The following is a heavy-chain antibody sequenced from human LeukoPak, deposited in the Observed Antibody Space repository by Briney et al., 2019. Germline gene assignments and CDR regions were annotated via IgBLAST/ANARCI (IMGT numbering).Heavy chain of an antibody. V-gene: IGHV3-21*01. CDR3: ARERFYYDSSGYPYYFDY. Sequence: GGSMRLFCVASGFTFSSYSMNWVLQAPGKGLECVSSISSSSSYIYYADSVKGRFTISRDNAKNSLYLQMNSLRAEDTAVYYCARERFYYDSSGYPYYFDYWGQGTLVTVSS. CDR1: GFTFSSYS. CDR2: ISSSSSYI. D-gene: IGHD3-22*01. J-gene: IGHJ4*01.